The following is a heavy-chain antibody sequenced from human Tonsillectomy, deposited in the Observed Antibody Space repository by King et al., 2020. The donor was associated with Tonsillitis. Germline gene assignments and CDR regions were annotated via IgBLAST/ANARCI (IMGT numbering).Heavy chain of an antibody. J-gene: IGHJ4*02. CDR3: ARSITRSSPSH. V-gene: IGHV3-53*01. D-gene: IGHD1-14*01. CDR2: IYPSGTT. Sequence: VQLVESGGALVQPGGSLRLSCAASGSSVSDNYMTWVRQAPGKGLECVSIIYPSGTTYYADSVKGRFTILRDNSKNTLYLQMNNLRAEDTAVYFCARSITRSSPSHWGQGTLVTVSS. CDR1: GSSVSDNY.